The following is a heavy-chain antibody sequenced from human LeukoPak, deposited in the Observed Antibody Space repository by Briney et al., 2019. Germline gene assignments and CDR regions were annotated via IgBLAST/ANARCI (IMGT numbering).Heavy chain of an antibody. CDR2: ISGSAGST. V-gene: IGHV3-23*01. CDR1: GFTFSNYA. CDR3: AKGRAMIVVVTVDY. D-gene: IGHD3-22*01. Sequence: GGSLRLSCAASGFTFSNYAMSWVRQAPGKGLEWVSGISGSAGSTYYADSVKGRFTISRDNSKDTLYLQMNSLTDDDTAVYYCAKGRAMIVVVTVDYWGQGTLVTVSS. J-gene: IGHJ4*02.